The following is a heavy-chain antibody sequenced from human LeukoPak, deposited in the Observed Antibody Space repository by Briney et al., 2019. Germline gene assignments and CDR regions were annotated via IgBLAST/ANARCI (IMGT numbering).Heavy chain of an antibody. CDR3: ARKPLSYCSGGSCYSEYYYYGMDV. V-gene: IGHV1-18*01. J-gene: IGHJ6*02. D-gene: IGHD2-15*01. CDR1: GYSFSNFG. CDR2: INTYNGNT. Sequence: GASVKVSCKASGYSFSNFGLTWVRQAPGQGLEWMGWINTYNGNTKYAQKFQGRVTMTTDTSTAIGYMELSSLRSEDTAVYYCARKPLSYCSGGSCYSEYYYYGMDVWGQGTTVTVSS.